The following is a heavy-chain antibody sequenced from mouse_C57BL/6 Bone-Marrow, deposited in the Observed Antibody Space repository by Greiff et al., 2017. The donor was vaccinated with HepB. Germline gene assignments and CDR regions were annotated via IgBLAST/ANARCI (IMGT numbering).Heavy chain of an antibody. J-gene: IGHJ3*01. CDR1: GFTFSDFY. V-gene: IGHV7-1*01. D-gene: IGHD2-4*01. Sequence: EVKLMESGGGLVQSGRSLRLSCATSGFTFSDFYMEWVRQAPGKGLEWIAASRNKANDYTTEYSASVKGRFIVSRDTSQSILYLQMNALRAEDTAIYYCAREIYYDYWGQGTLVTVSA. CDR3: AREIYYDY. CDR2: SRNKANDYTT.